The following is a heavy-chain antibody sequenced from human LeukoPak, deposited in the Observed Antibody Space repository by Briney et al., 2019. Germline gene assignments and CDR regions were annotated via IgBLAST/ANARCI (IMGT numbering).Heavy chain of an antibody. CDR3: AAVSGSYTLLDC. CDR1: GYTLTELS. V-gene: IGHV1-24*01. J-gene: IGHJ4*02. CDR2: IDPDDGET. D-gene: IGHD1-26*01. Sequence: ASVKVSCKVSGYTLTELSMHWVRQASGKGLEWMGGIDPDDGETIYAPKFQGRVTMTEDTSTDTAYLELSGLRSDDTAVYYCAAVSGSYTLLDCWGQGTPVTASS.